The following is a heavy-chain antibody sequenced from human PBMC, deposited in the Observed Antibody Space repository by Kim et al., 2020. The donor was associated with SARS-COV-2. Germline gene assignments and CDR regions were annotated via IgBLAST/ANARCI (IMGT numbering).Heavy chain of an antibody. D-gene: IGHD3-10*01. V-gene: IGHV3-30*02. J-gene: IGHJ4*02. Sequence: DSVKGRFTISRDNSKNTLYRQMNSLRAEDTAVYYCAKVRYYYGSGSYYDYWGQGTLVTVSS. CDR3: AKVRYYYGSGSYYDY.